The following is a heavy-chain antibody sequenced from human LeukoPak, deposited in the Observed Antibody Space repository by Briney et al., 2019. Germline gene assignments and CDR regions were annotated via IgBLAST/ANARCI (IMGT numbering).Heavy chain of an antibody. J-gene: IGHJ4*02. CDR1: GYSISSGYY. CDR2: IYHSGST. CDR3: ARGGSWYMTSSDY. D-gene: IGHD1-14*01. V-gene: IGHV4-38-2*02. Sequence: SETLSLTCTVSGYSISSGYYWGWIRQPPGKGLEWIGSIYHSGSTYYNPSLKSRVTISVDTSKNQFSLKLSSVTAADTAVYYCARGGSWYMTSSDYWGQGTLVTVSS.